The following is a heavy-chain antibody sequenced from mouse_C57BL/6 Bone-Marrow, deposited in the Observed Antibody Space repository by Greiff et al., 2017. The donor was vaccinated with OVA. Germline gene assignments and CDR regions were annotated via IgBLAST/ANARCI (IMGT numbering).Heavy chain of an antibody. CDR3: ARVRFMDY. V-gene: IGHV5-17*01. Sequence: EVKVVESGGGLVKPGGSLKLSCAASGFTFSDYGMHWVRQAPEKGLEWVAYISSGSSTIYYADTVKGRFTISRDNAKNTLFLQMTSLRSEDTAMYYCARVRFMDYWGQGTSVTVSS. CDR1: GFTFSDYG. CDR2: ISSGSSTI. J-gene: IGHJ4*01.